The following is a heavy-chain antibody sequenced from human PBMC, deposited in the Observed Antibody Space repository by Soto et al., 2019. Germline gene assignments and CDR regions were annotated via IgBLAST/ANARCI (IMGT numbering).Heavy chain of an antibody. CDR1: GFTFSSYP. CDR2: ISDDGRST. CDR3: AKLAYCTSTRCLGFDF. J-gene: IGHJ4*02. V-gene: IGHV3-23*01. D-gene: IGHD2-2*01. Sequence: PGGSLRLSCAASGFTFSSYPMSWVRQAPGKALQWVSAISDDGRSTYYADSVKGRFTISRDNSKNTLFLQMNSLRAEDTAIYYCAKLAYCTSTRCLGFDFWGQGTLVTVSS.